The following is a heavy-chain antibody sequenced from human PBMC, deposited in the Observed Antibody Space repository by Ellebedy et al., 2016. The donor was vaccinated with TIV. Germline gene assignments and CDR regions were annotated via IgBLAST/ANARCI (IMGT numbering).Heavy chain of an antibody. CDR3: ARVASCYTCNWFDP. J-gene: IGHJ5*02. CDR2: ISSSSSII. D-gene: IGHD2-2*02. CDR1: GFTFSDYY. V-gene: IGHV3-11*04. Sequence: GGSLRLXXAASGFTFSDYYMSWIRQAPGKGLEWVSYISSSSSIIYYADSVKGRFTISRDNAKNSLYLQMNSLRAEDTAVYYCARVASCYTCNWFDPWGQGTLVTVSS.